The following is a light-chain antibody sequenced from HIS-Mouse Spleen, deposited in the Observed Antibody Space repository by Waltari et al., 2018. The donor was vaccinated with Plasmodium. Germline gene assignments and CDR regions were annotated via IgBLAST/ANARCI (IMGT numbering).Light chain of an antibody. CDR3: QAWDSSTAV. J-gene: IGLJ3*02. CDR1: KLGDKS. V-gene: IGLV3-1*01. Sequence: SYELTQPPSVSVSPGQTASIPCSGDKLGDKSACWYQQKPGQPPVLVIYQDSKRPSGIPERFSGSNSGNTATLTISGTQAMDEADYYCQAWDSSTAVFGGGTKLTVL. CDR2: QDS.